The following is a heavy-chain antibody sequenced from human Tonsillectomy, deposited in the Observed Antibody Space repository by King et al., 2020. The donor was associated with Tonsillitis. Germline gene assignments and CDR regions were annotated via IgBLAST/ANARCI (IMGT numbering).Heavy chain of an antibody. Sequence: QLVQSGAEVKKPGASVKVSCKASGYTFPTYGISWVRQAPGQGLEWMGRINAYSGNTNYAQKLQGRVTMATDTSTSTAYMELRSLRSDDTVVYYCARAREDYYDSSGYDYWGQGTLVTVSS. CDR1: GYTFPTYG. V-gene: IGHV1-18*04. D-gene: IGHD3-22*01. CDR3: ARAREDYYDSSGYDY. J-gene: IGHJ4*02. CDR2: INAYSGNT.